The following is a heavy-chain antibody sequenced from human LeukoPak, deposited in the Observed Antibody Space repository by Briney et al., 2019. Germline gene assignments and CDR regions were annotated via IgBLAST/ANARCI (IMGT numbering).Heavy chain of an antibody. CDR1: GFTVSSNY. D-gene: IGHD2-21*01. J-gene: IGHJ6*02. CDR2: IYSGGST. CDR3: AKDRILHYYGMDV. Sequence: PGGSLRLSCAASGFTVSSNYMSWVRQAPGKGLEWVSVIYSGGSTYYADSVKGRFTISRDNSKNTPYLQMNSLRAEDTAVYYCAKDRILHYYGMDVWGQGTTVTVSS. V-gene: IGHV3-53*01.